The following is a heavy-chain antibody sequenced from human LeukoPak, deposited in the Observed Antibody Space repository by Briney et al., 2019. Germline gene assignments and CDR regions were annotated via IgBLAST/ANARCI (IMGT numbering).Heavy chain of an antibody. V-gene: IGHV4-59*08. CDR1: GGSISSYY. CDR3: ARRGVEMAANHPDNWFED. Sequence: KISETLCPSCSVSGGSISSYYRNWIWQPPGKGLEWIGRIHNSVSTNYNPSLKSRVTMSVDTFNSQFSLKLTSVSAADTAVYYCARRGVEMAANHPDNWFEDCCGGIMVTVSS. J-gene: IGHJ5*02. D-gene: IGHD5-24*01. CDR2: IHNSVST.